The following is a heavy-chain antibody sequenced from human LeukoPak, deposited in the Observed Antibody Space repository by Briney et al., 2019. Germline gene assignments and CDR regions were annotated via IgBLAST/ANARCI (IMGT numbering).Heavy chain of an antibody. CDR3: AREHILTGYYDAFDI. Sequence: PSETLSLTCTVSGGSISSYYWNWIRQPPGKGLEWIGYIYYSGSTNYNPSLKSRVTISVDTSKNQFSLKLSSVTAADTAVYYCAREHILTGYYDAFDIWGQGTMVTVSS. D-gene: IGHD3-9*01. J-gene: IGHJ3*02. CDR1: GGSISSYY. CDR2: IYYSGST. V-gene: IGHV4-59*01.